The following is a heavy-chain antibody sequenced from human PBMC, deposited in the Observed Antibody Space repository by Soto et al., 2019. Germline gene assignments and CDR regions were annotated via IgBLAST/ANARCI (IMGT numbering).Heavy chain of an antibody. D-gene: IGHD3-10*01. CDR3: ASDRYGTMVRGAVYYYYYGMDV. Sequence: QVQLVQSGAEVKKPGASVKVSCKASGYTFTSYGISWVRQAPGQGLEWMGWISAYNGNTNYAQKLQGRVTMTRDTSASTAYMELRRLRSDDTAVYYCASDRYGTMVRGAVYYYYYGMDVWGQGTTVTVSS. J-gene: IGHJ6*02. V-gene: IGHV1-18*01. CDR2: ISAYNGNT. CDR1: GYTFTSYG.